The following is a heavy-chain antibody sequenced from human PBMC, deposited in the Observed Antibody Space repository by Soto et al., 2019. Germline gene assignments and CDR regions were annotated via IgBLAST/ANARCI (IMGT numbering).Heavy chain of an antibody. J-gene: IGHJ5*02. V-gene: IGHV4-59*01. CDR1: GGSISSYY. D-gene: IGHD3-3*01. Sequence: SETLSLTCTVSGGSISSYYWSWIRQPPGKGLEWIGYIYYSGSTNYNPSLKSRVTISVDTSKNQFSLKMSSVTAADTAVYYCARVPSTYYDFWSGQGRNWFDPWGQGTLVTVS. CDR2: IYYSGST. CDR3: ARVPSTYYDFWSGQGRNWFDP.